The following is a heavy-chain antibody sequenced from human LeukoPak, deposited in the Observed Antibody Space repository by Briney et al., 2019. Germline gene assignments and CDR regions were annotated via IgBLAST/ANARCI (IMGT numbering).Heavy chain of an antibody. D-gene: IGHD2-2*01. V-gene: IGHV3-74*01. Sequence: GGSLRLSCAASGIIFSNYWMHWVRQAPGKGLVWVSRINRDGSSTSYADSVKGRFTISRDNAKNTLYLQMNSLRAEDTAVYYCATLGVVVVPAARDNWFDPWGQGTLVTVSS. CDR2: INRDGSST. J-gene: IGHJ5*02. CDR1: GIIFSNYW. CDR3: ATLGVVVVPAARDNWFDP.